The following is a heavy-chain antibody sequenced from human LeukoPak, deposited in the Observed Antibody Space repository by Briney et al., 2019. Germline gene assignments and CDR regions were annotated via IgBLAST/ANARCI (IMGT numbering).Heavy chain of an antibody. CDR3: ARGNAIVVRYYYYYMDV. D-gene: IGHD3-22*01. Sequence: SETLSLTCAVYGESFSGYYWSWTPHPPGKGLECIGEINHSGSTNYNPSLKSRVPISVATSTNQFTLKLGSVSAADTAVSYCARGNAIVVRYYYYYMDVWGKGTTVTVSS. CDR1: GESFSGYY. V-gene: IGHV4-34*01. CDR2: INHSGST. J-gene: IGHJ6*03.